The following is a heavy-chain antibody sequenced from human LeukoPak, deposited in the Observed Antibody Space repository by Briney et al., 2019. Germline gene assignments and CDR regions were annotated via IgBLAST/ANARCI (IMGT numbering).Heavy chain of an antibody. CDR2: IWYDGSNK. V-gene: IGHV3-33*01. CDR3: ARASAVAGTRHY. CDR1: GFTFRSYG. J-gene: IGHJ4*02. Sequence: PGRSLRLSCAASGFTFRSYGMHWVRQAPGKGLEWVAVIWYDGSNKYYADSVKGRFTISRDNSKNTLYLEMNSLRAEDTAVYYCARASAVAGTRHYWGQGTLVTVSS. D-gene: IGHD6-19*01.